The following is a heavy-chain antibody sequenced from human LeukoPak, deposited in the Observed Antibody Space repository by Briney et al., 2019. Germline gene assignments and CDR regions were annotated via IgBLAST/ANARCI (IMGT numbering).Heavy chain of an antibody. J-gene: IGHJ4*02. D-gene: IGHD6-19*01. V-gene: IGHV4-59*01. CDR3: ARDVSAGWDSSGLGGFDY. Sequence: SETLSLTCTVSGGSISSYYWSWIRQPPGKGLEWIGYIYYSGSTNYNPSLKSRVTISVDTSKNQLSLKLSSVTAADTAVYYCARDVSAGWDSSGLGGFDYWGQGTLVTVSS. CDR1: GGSISSYY. CDR2: IYYSGST.